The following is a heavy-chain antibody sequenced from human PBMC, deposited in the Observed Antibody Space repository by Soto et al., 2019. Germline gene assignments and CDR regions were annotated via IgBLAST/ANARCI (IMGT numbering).Heavy chain of an antibody. V-gene: IGHV4-31*03. CDR1: GGSISSGGYY. Sequence: SETLSLTCTVSGGSISSGGYYWSWIRQHPGKGLEWIGYIYYSGSTYYNPSLKSRVTISVDTSKNQFSLKLSSVTAADTAMYYCARDFTDYGSGSYYHQPYYYYGMDVWGQGTTVTVSS. D-gene: IGHD3-10*01. J-gene: IGHJ6*02. CDR2: IYYSGST. CDR3: ARDFTDYGSGSYYHQPYYYYGMDV.